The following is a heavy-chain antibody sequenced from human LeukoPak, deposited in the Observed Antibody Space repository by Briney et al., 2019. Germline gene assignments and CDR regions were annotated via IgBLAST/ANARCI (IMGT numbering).Heavy chain of an antibody. D-gene: IGHD2-2*01. CDR3: ARSVWYYSSTGCVWDDAFDI. CDR1: GYTFTSYG. V-gene: IGHV1-18*01. CDR2: ISAYNGNT. J-gene: IGHJ3*02. Sequence: AAVKVSCKASGYTFTSYGISWVRQAPGQGLEWVGWISAYNGNTNYSQKLQRRVTITTDTSTSIAYMELRSLRSDDTAVYYCARSVWYYSSTGCVWDDAFDIWGQGTMVTVSS.